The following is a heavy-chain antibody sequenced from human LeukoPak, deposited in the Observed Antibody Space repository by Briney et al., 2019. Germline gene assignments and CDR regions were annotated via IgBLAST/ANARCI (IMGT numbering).Heavy chain of an antibody. V-gene: IGHV3-11*01. J-gene: IGHJ4*02. Sequence: GGSLRLSCAASGFTFSDYYMSWLRQAPWKGLEWISYISSIASTTYYADSVKGRFTISRDNAKSSLDLQMNSLRAEDSAVYYCARSRQVCKHNAEYDILTGYFLHWGQGTRVTVSS. CDR2: ISSIASTT. CDR1: GFTFSDYY. D-gene: IGHD3-9*01. CDR3: ARSRQVCKHNAEYDILTGYFLH.